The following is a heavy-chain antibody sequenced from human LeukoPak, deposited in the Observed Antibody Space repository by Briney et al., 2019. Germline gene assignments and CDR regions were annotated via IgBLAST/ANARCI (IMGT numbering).Heavy chain of an antibody. Sequence: SETLSLTCTVSGYSISSGYYWGWIRQPPGKGLEWIGSIYHSGSTYYNPSLKSRVTISVDTPKNQFALKLSSLTAADTAVYYCARAFRMYALHNWFDPWGQGTLVTVSS. J-gene: IGHJ5*02. D-gene: IGHD2-8*01. CDR2: IYHSGST. CDR1: GYSISSGYY. CDR3: ARAFRMYALHNWFDP. V-gene: IGHV4-38-2*02.